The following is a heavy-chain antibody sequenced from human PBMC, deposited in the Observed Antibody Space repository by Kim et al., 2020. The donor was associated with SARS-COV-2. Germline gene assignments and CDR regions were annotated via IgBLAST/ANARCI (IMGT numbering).Heavy chain of an antibody. V-gene: IGHV4-39*01. D-gene: IGHD6-19*01. CDR3: ARQYSSLGKWFDP. Sequence: SETLSLTCTVSGGSISSSSYYWGWIRQPPGKGLEWIGNIYNSGSTNSNPSLKSRVTISVDTSKNQFSLKLSSVTAADTAVYYCARQYSSLGKWFDPWGQGTLGTVSS. CDR2: IYNSGST. CDR1: GGSISSSSYY. J-gene: IGHJ5*02.